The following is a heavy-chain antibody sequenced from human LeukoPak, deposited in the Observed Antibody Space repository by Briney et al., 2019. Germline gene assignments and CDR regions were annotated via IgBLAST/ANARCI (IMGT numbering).Heavy chain of an antibody. CDR2: IYYSGST. CDR3: ARASLDYGDYAASLYYYYYMDV. J-gene: IGHJ6*03. V-gene: IGHV4-39*07. D-gene: IGHD4-17*01. Sequence: GSLRLSCAASGFTFSSYEMNWVRQAPGKGLEWIGSIYYSGSTYYNPSLKSRVTISVDTSKNQFSLKLSSVTAADTAVYYCARASLDYGDYAASLYYYYYMDVWGKGTTVTVSS. CDR1: GFTFSSYE.